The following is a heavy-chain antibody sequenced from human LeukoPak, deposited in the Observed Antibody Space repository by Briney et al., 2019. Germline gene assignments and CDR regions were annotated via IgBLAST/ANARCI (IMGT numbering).Heavy chain of an antibody. CDR3: ARVTGYYYDSTGYHAFDI. J-gene: IGHJ3*02. CDR1: GYTFTSYG. D-gene: IGHD3-22*01. Sequence: ASVKVSCKASGYTFTSYGISWVRQAPGQGLEWMGWINPNSGGTNYAQKFQGRVTMTRDTSISTAYMELSRLRSDDTAVYYCARVTGYYYDSTGYHAFDIWGQGTMVTVSS. V-gene: IGHV1-2*02. CDR2: INPNSGGT.